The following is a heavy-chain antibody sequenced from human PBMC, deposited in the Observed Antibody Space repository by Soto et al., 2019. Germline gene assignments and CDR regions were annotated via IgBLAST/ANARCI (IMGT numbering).Heavy chain of an antibody. Sequence: QLQLQESGPGLMKPSETLSLTCGVSGGSISSSSPYWGWIRQPPGKGLQWIGNIYYTGITYFNPSLKSRVTISVDTSKKQFFLKLTSVTAADTAVYYCATGYGSSWYDYWGQGTLVTVAS. CDR3: ATGYGSSWYDY. CDR1: GGSISSSSPY. D-gene: IGHD6-13*01. J-gene: IGHJ4*02. CDR2: IYYTGIT. V-gene: IGHV4-39*01.